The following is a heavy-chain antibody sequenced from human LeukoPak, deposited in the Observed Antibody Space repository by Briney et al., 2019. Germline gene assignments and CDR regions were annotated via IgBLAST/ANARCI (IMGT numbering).Heavy chain of an antibody. V-gene: IGHV4-59*01. D-gene: IGHD1-26*01. Sequence: SETLSLTCTVSGGSISSYYWSWLRQPPGKGLEWIGYIYYSGSTNYNPSLKSRVTISVDTSKNQFSLKLSSVTAADTAVYYCARELGPVGYFDYWGQGTLVTVSS. CDR3: ARELGPVGYFDY. J-gene: IGHJ4*02. CDR2: IYYSGST. CDR1: GGSISSYY.